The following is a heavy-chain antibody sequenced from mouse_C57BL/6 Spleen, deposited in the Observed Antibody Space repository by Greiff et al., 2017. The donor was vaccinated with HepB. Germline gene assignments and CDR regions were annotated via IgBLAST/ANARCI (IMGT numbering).Heavy chain of an antibody. CDR3: ARDGIYFDY. J-gene: IGHJ2*01. D-gene: IGHD4-1*01. CDR1: GFTFSSYA. Sequence: EVQLVESGGGLVKPGGSLKLSCAASGFTFSSYAMSWVRQTPEKRLEWVATISDGGSYTYYPDNVKGRVTISRDNAKNNLYLQMSHLKSEDTAMYYCARDGIYFDYWGQGTTLTVSS. V-gene: IGHV5-4*01. CDR2: ISDGGSYT.